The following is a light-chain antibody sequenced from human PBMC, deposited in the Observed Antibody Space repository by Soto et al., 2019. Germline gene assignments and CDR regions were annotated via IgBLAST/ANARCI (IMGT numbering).Light chain of an antibody. J-gene: IGKJ2*01. CDR3: LQYNNWPYT. Sequence: EIVMTQSPVTLSVSQGERGTLSCRASQSVSTKLHWYQQKPGQAPRLLIYGASTRATGIPARFSGGGSGTEFSLTFSSLQSEDFAVYYCLQYNNWPYTFGQGTRVEI. CDR1: QSVSTK. V-gene: IGKV3-15*01. CDR2: GAS.